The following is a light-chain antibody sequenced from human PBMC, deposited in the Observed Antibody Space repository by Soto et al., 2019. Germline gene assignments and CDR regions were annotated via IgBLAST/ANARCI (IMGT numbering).Light chain of an antibody. CDR2: EVS. Sequence: QSALAQPASVSGSPGQSITISCTGTNVDVGGCNYVSWYQHHPGKAPKLLIFEVSNRPSGVSNRFSGSKSGNTASLTTSGLQSEDEADYYCASYTIETTYVFGSGTKVTVL. J-gene: IGLJ1*01. V-gene: IGLV2-14*01. CDR1: NVDVGGCNY. CDR3: ASYTIETTYV.